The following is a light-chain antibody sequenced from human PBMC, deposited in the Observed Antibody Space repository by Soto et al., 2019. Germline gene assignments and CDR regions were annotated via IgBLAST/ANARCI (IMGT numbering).Light chain of an antibody. Sequence: QSVLTQPRSVSGSPGQSVTISCTGTSSNVGGYNYVSWYQQHPGKAPKLMIYDVSKRPSGVPDRFSGSKSGNTASLTISGLQADDDADSYSCSYAGRVYVSGTGTNVNVL. CDR1: SSNVGGYNY. CDR3: CSYAGRVYV. V-gene: IGLV2-11*01. J-gene: IGLJ1*01. CDR2: DVS.